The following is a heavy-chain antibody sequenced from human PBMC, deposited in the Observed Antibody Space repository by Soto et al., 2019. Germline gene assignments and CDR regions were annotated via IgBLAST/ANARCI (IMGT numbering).Heavy chain of an antibody. CDR3: ARVRDDSVYFDY. Sequence: QLQLQESGSGLVKPSQTLSLTCAVSGGSISSGGYSWSWIRQPPGKGLEWIGYIYHSGSTYYNPSLKSRVSISVDRSTNQVSLKLSSLTAADTAVYYCARVRDDSVYFDYWGQGTLVTVSS. V-gene: IGHV4-30-2*01. D-gene: IGHD2-21*02. CDR2: IYHSGST. CDR1: GGSISSGGYS. J-gene: IGHJ4*02.